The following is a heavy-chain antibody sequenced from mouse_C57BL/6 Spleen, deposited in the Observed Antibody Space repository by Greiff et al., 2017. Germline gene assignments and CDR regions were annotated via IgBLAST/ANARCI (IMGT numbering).Heavy chain of an antibody. D-gene: IGHD1-1*01. J-gene: IGHJ1*03. CDR3: ARVYYGWYFDV. V-gene: IGHV5-16*01. CDR2: INYDGSST. CDR1: GFTFSDYY. Sequence: DVMLVESEGGLVQPGSSMKLSCTASGFTFSDYYMAWVRQVPEKGLEWVANINYDGSSTYYLDTLKSRFIISRDNAKKILYLQMSSLKSEDTATYYCARVYYGWYFDVWGTGTTVTVSS.